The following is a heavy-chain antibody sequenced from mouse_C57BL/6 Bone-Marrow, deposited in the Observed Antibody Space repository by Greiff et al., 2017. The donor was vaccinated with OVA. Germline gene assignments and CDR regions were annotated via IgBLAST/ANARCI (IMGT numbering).Heavy chain of an antibody. D-gene: IGHD2-4*01. Sequence: VQVVESGPGLVQPSQSLSITCTVSGFSLTSYGVHWVRQSPGKGLEWLGVIWRGGSTDYNAAFMSRLSITKDNSKSQVFFIMNSLQADDTAIYYCAKNGGLRRARAMDYWGQGTSVTVSS. CDR1: GFSLTSYG. J-gene: IGHJ4*01. V-gene: IGHV2-5*01. CDR2: IWRGGST. CDR3: AKNGGLRRARAMDY.